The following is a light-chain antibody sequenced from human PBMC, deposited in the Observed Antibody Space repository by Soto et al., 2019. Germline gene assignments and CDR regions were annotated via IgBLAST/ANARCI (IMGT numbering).Light chain of an antibody. CDR3: SAYTVSRTYV. CDR2: SVY. CDR1: SSDVGAYNF. Sequence: SVLTQPASVSGSPGQSITISCTGTSSDVGAYNFVSWHQQHPGKAPKLMIYSVYDRPSGISYRFSGSKSGNTASLTISGLQGEDEADYYCSAYTVSRTYVFGTGTKVTVL. J-gene: IGLJ1*01. V-gene: IGLV2-14*03.